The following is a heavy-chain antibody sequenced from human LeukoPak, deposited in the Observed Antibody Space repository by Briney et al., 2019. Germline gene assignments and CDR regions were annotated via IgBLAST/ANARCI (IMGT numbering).Heavy chain of an antibody. J-gene: IGHJ4*02. D-gene: IGHD2-2*01. Sequence: SCKASGYTFTSYGISWVRQAPGKGLEWVANIKQDGSEKYYVDSVKGRFTISRDNAKNSLYLQMNSLRAEDTAVYYCARDGVVPAARSDYWGQGTLVTVSS. CDR3: ARDGVVPAARSDY. CDR2: IKQDGSEK. CDR1: GYTFTSYG. V-gene: IGHV3-7*01.